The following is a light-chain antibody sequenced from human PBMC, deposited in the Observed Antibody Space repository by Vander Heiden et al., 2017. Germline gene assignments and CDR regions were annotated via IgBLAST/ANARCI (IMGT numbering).Light chain of an antibody. CDR3: LQHNLYPLT. CDR2: SAS. J-gene: IGKJ1*01. CDR1: QDIRND. Sequence: IEMTQSPSALSATAGNRVTITCRASQDIRNDLGWYQQKTGKAPKRLIYSASNLQSGVPSRFSGSGSGTEFTLTISSLQPEDCATYYCLQHNLYPLTFGQGTKVEIK. V-gene: IGKV1-17*01.